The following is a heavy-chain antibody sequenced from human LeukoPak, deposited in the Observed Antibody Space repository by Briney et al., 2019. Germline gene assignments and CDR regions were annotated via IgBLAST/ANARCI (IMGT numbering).Heavy chain of an antibody. J-gene: IGHJ4*02. CDR3: AKARTPLEWLLYYIDY. V-gene: IGHV1-46*01. CDR2: INPSGGST. CDR1: GYTFTSYY. Sequence: ASVKVSCKASGYTFTSYYMHWVRQAPGQGLEWMGIINPSGGSTSYAQKFQGRVTMTRDTSTSTVYMELSSLRSEDTAVYYCAKARTPLEWLLYYIDYWGQGTLVTVSS. D-gene: IGHD3-3*01.